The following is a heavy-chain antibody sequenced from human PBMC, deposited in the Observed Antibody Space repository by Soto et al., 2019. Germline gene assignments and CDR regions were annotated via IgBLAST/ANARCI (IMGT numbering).Heavy chain of an antibody. D-gene: IGHD3-22*01. Sequence: QVQLQESGPGLVKPSETLSLTCTVSGGSISSYYWSWIRQPPGKGLEWIGYIYYSGSTNYNPSLNSLVPVSVDTSKNQLALKLSSVTAADTAVYYCARESYYYDSRGGIDYWGQGTLVTVSS. CDR3: ARESYYYDSRGGIDY. CDR2: IYYSGST. CDR1: GGSISSYY. V-gene: IGHV4-59*01. J-gene: IGHJ4*02.